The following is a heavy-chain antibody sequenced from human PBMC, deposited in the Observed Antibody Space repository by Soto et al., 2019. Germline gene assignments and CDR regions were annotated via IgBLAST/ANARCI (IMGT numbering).Heavy chain of an antibody. J-gene: IGHJ4*02. Sequence: GGSLRVSCAASGFIFSNHAMSWVRQVPGKGLEWVSGISAGGNLIYYADSVRGRFTMSRDNSKNMLYLQMNSLRAEDTAVYFCAKRQGIGAAAKNFDFWGQGARVTVSS. CDR1: GFIFSNHA. CDR3: AKRQGIGAAAKNFDF. CDR2: ISAGGNLI. V-gene: IGHV3-23*01. D-gene: IGHD6-13*01.